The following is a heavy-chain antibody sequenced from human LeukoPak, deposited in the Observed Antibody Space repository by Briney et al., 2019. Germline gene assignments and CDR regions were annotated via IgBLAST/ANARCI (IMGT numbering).Heavy chain of an antibody. CDR1: GFSFSNYV. D-gene: IGHD2-15*01. V-gene: IGHV3-64*01. J-gene: IGHJ3*02. CDR2: IMPNGETR. CDR3: ARDRDGGFAFDI. Sequence: GGSLRLSCAASGFSFSNYVMHWVRQAPGKGLEYVSAIMPNGETRGYANSMKGRFTISKDNSKNTLYLQMGSLRAEDMAIYYCARDRDGGFAFDIWGQGTLVTVSS.